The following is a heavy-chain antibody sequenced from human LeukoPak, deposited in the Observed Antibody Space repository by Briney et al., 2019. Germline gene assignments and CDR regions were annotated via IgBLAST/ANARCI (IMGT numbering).Heavy chain of an antibody. CDR2: MQYSGST. V-gene: IGHV4-39*01. CDR1: GGSISRNNDY. D-gene: IGHD5-18*01. Sequence: SGTLSLTCTVSGGSISRNNDYWAWIRQPPGKGLEWIGSMQYSGSTHYDPSLKSRVTISVDTSKKQFSLKVSSVTAADTAVYYCARQAEYIYEPGWFDPWGQGTLVTVSS. J-gene: IGHJ5*02. CDR3: ARQAEYIYEPGWFDP.